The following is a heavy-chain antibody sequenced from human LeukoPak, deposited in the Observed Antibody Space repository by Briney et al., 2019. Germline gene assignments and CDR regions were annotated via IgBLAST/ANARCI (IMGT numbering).Heavy chain of an antibody. Sequence: GGSLRLSCAASGFTFSNYAMHWVRQAPGKGLEWVSYISSSSSTIYYADSVKGRFTISRDNAKNSLYLQMNSLRAEDTAVYYCARADEAAAGPFYYYYYMDVWGKGATVTVSS. D-gene: IGHD6-13*01. CDR1: GFTFSNYA. CDR2: ISSSSSTI. V-gene: IGHV3-48*01. J-gene: IGHJ6*03. CDR3: ARADEAAAGPFYYYYYMDV.